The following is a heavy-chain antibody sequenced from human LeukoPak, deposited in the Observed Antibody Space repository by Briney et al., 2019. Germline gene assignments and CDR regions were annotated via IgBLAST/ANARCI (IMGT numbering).Heavy chain of an antibody. V-gene: IGHV3-21*01. Sequence: GGSLRLSCAASGLTFSSYTMNWVRQAPGRGLEWVSSISDSNRYIYYPDSVKGRFTISRDNAKKSLYLQMNSLRAEDTAIYYCARPSSVDSRYYYTDVWGKGTTPTVPS. J-gene: IGHJ6*03. CDR2: ISDSNRYI. D-gene: IGHD5-12*01. CDR3: ARPSSVDSRYYYTDV. CDR1: GLTFSSYT.